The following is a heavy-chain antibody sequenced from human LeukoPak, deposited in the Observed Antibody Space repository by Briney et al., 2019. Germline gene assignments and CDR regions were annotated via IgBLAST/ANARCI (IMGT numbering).Heavy chain of an antibody. CDR2: IRYDGSNE. J-gene: IGHJ5*02. V-gene: IGHV3-30*02. Sequence: PGGSLRLSCAASGFTFSSYGMHWVRQAPGKGLEWVSFIRYDGSNEYYADSVRGRFTISRDNSKNTLYLQMNSLRAEDTAVYYCARLRGARLRYFDWSTGTNWFDPWGQGTLVTVSS. CDR3: ARLRGARLRYFDWSTGTNWFDP. D-gene: IGHD3-9*01. CDR1: GFTFSSYG.